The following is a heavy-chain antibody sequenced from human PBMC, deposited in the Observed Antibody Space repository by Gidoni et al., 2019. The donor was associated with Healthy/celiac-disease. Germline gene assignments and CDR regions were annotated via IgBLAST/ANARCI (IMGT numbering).Heavy chain of an antibody. V-gene: IGHV4-61*02. CDR1: GGSTSSGSYY. CDR3: ARVDSGSFDWYFDL. CDR2: IYTSGST. J-gene: IGHJ2*01. D-gene: IGHD1-26*01. Sequence: QVQLQESGPGLVKPSQTLSLTCTVSGGSTSSGSYYWSWIRQPAGKGLEWIGRIYTSGSTNYNPSLKSRVTISVDTSKNQFSLKLSSVTAADTAVYYCARVDSGSFDWYFDLWGRGTLVTVSS.